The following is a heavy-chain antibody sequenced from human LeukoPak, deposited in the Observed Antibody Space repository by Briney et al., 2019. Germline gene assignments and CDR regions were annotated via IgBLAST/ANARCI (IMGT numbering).Heavy chain of an antibody. V-gene: IGHV4-59*08. Sequence: SETLSLTCTVSGGSISRYYWSWIRQPPGKGLEWIGYIYYSGSTNYNSSLKRRVTVSVDTSQNQISLKLRSLTAADTAVYYCARQEPATTYCGVDCYTKYYFDYWGQGTLVTVSS. D-gene: IGHD2-21*02. J-gene: IGHJ4*02. CDR3: ARQEPATTYCGVDCYTKYYFDY. CDR2: IYYSGST. CDR1: GGSISRYY.